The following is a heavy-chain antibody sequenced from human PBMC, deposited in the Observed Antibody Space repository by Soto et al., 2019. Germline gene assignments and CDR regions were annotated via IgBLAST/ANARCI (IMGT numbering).Heavy chain of an antibody. D-gene: IGHD2-2*02. CDR3: ARFRPFCQLLYRPCWFDP. V-gene: IGHV4-34*01. J-gene: IGHJ5*02. CDR2: INHSGST. Sequence: PSETLSLTCAVYGGSFCGYYWSWIRQPPGKXLEWIGEINHSGSTNYNPSLKSRVTISVDTSKNQFSLKLSSVTAADTAVYYCARFRPFCQLLYRPCWFDPWGQGTLVTVSS. CDR1: GGSFCGYY.